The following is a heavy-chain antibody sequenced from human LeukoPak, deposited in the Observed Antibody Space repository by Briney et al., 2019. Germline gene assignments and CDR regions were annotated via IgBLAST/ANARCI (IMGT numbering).Heavy chain of an antibody. Sequence: SETLSLTCTVSGGSIGSYYWSWIRQSPGKGLEWIGYIHYSGSTNYNPSLKSRVTISLDTSKNQFSLKLSSVTAADTAVYYCARGAPSYDPWGQGILVTVSS. D-gene: IGHD1-26*01. V-gene: IGHV4-59*08. CDR1: GGSIGSYY. CDR2: IHYSGST. J-gene: IGHJ5*02. CDR3: ARGAPSYDP.